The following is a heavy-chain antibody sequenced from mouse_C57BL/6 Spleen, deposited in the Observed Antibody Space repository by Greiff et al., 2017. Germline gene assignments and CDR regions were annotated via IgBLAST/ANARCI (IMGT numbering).Heavy chain of an antibody. CDR1: GFTFSSYT. CDR3: ARLPHGYFDV. J-gene: IGHJ1*03. Sequence: EVQLVESGGGLVKPGGSLKLSCAASGFTFSSYTMSWVRQTPEKRLEWVATVSGGGGNTYYPDSVQGRFTISRENAKNTLYLQRSSLRSEDTALYYCARLPHGYFDVWGTGTTVTVSS. CDR2: VSGGGGNT. V-gene: IGHV5-9*01.